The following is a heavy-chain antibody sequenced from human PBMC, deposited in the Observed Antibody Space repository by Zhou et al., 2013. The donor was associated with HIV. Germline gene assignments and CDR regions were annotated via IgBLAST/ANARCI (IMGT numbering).Heavy chain of an antibody. CDR3: AREFPRTGYNHYYGMDV. Sequence: QVQLAQSGAEVKKPGASVNVSCKASGYTFTNYYMHWVRQAPGQGLEWMGIINPSGGSTGYAQKFQGRVTMTRDTSTSTVYMELSSLRSEDTAVYYCAREFPRTGYNHYYGMDVWGQGTTVTVSS. V-gene: IGHV1-46*01. CDR2: INPSGGST. D-gene: IGHD1-20*01. J-gene: IGHJ6*02. CDR1: GYTFTNYY.